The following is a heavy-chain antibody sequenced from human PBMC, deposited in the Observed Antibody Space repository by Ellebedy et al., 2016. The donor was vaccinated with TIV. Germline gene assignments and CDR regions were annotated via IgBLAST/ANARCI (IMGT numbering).Heavy chain of an antibody. CDR1: GGTFSSYA. Sequence: SVKVSCXASGGTFSSYAISWVRQAPGQGLEWMGGIIPIFGTANYAQKFQGRVTITADESTSTAYMELSSLRSEDTAVYYCARDILSGSYQYNWFDPWGQGTLVTVSS. J-gene: IGHJ5*02. D-gene: IGHD3-10*01. CDR3: ARDILSGSYQYNWFDP. CDR2: IIPIFGTA. V-gene: IGHV1-69*13.